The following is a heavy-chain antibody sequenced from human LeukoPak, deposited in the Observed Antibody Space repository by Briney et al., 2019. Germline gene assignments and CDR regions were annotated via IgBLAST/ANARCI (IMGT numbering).Heavy chain of an antibody. J-gene: IGHJ4*02. D-gene: IGHD3-22*01. Sequence: PGRSLRLSCAASGFTFSSYGMNWVRQAPGKGLEWVAVISYDGSNKYYADSVKGRFTISRDNSKNTLYLQMNSLRAEDTAVYYCARDKYSSGTHFDYWGQGTLVTVSS. CDR2: ISYDGSNK. CDR1: GFTFSSYG. CDR3: ARDKYSSGTHFDY. V-gene: IGHV3-30*03.